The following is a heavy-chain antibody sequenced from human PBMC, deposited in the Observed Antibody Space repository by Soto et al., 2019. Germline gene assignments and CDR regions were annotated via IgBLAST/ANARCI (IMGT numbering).Heavy chain of an antibody. J-gene: IGHJ5*02. V-gene: IGHV3-21*01. Sequence: EVQVVESGGGLVQPGGSLRLSCSFTFSMYRMSWVRQAPGKGLEWVASISSGGSYIKYADSVKGGFTISRDNAKNSVSLQMNSLRVDDTAVYFCTRDQGGSYDSWFDPWGQGTLVTVSS. CDR2: ISSGGSYI. CDR1: FTFSMYR. CDR3: TRDQGGSYDSWFDP. D-gene: IGHD1-26*01.